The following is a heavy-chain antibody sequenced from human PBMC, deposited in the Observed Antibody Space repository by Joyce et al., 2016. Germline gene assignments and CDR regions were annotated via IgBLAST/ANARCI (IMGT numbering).Heavy chain of an antibody. D-gene: IGHD3-9*01. CDR2: ISYDGSNK. V-gene: IGHV3-30*03. CDR1: GFTFINYG. CDR3: AGGILTGYFDY. Sequence: QGQLVESGGGVVQPGRSLRLSCAASGFTFINYGMHWVRQAQGKGLEWVAVISYDGSNKHYGDSVKGRFAISRDNAKNTLYLQMNSLRAEDTAVYYCAGGILTGYFDYWGQGTLVTVSS. J-gene: IGHJ4*02.